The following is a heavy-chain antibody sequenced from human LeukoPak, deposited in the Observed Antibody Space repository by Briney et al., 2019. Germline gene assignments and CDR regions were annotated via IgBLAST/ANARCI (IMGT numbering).Heavy chain of an antibody. D-gene: IGHD2-2*01. Sequence: SETLSLTCAVSGVAFSGYYWSWIRQPPGKRLEWIGEINHSGSTNYNPSLKSRVTISVDTSKNQFSLKLSSVTAADTAVYYCARGYCSSTSGYNPEFDYWGQGTLVTVSS. CDR2: INHSGST. V-gene: IGHV4-34*01. CDR3: ARGYCSSTSGYNPEFDY. J-gene: IGHJ4*02. CDR1: GVAFSGYY.